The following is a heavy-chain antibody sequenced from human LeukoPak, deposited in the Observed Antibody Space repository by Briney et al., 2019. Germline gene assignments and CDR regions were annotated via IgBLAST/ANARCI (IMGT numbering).Heavy chain of an antibody. CDR1: GGSFSGYY. CDR3: ARGSRHMDV. Sequence: SETLSLTCAVYGGSFSGYYWSWIHQPPGKGLEWLGEINHSGSTNYNPSLKSRVTISVDTSKNQFSLKLSSVTAADTAVYYCARGSRHMDVWGKGTTVTVSS. CDR2: INHSGST. J-gene: IGHJ6*03. V-gene: IGHV4-34*01.